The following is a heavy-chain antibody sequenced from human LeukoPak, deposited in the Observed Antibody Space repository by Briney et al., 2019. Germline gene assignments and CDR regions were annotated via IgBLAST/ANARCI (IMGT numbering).Heavy chain of an antibody. Sequence: GGSLRLSCAASGFTFSSYSMNWVRQAPGKGLEWVSIISGSGTVTYYADSVKGRFTISRDNSKNTLYLQMNSLRAEDTAVYYCAKTSVGEGRIIGSGYFDNWGQGTLVTVSS. V-gene: IGHV3-23*01. CDR1: GFTFSSYS. J-gene: IGHJ4*02. CDR2: ISGSGTVT. CDR3: AKTSVGEGRIIGSGYFDN. D-gene: IGHD2-15*01.